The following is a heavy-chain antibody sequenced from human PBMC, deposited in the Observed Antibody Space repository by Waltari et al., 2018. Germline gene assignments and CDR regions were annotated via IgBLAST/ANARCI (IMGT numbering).Heavy chain of an antibody. CDR3: ARGAYCGGGRCPGDFAY. Sequence: EVQLVESGGYLVQPGGSLRLSCAASGFTFSAPYLAWVRQAPGKGREWIVRARNKPHSYSTEYAASVKGRFTVSRDDSKKSLYLQMDSLKTEDTAVYYCARGAYCGGGRCPGDFAYWGQGTPVTVSS. V-gene: IGHV3-72*01. CDR1: GFTFSAPY. CDR2: ARNKPHSYST. D-gene: IGHD2-21*01. J-gene: IGHJ4*02.